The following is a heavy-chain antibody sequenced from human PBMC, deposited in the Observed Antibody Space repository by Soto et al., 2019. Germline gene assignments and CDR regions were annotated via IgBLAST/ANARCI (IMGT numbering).Heavy chain of an antibody. J-gene: IGHJ4*02. CDR2: IYWNDDK. CDR1: GGSISSGGYY. V-gene: IGHV2-5*01. D-gene: IGHD3-3*01. Sequence: TLSLTCTVSGGSISSGGYYWSWIRQHPGKGLEWLALIYWNDDKRYSPSLKSRLTITKDTSKNQVVLTMTNMDPVDTATYYCAHTLMDNTIFGDPIDYWGQGTLVTVSS. CDR3: AHTLMDNTIFGDPIDY.